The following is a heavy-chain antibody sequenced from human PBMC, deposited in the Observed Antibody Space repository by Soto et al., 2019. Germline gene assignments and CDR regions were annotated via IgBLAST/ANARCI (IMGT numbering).Heavy chain of an antibody. Sequence: EVQLLESGGGLVQPGGSLRLSCAASGFTFSSYAMNWVRQAPGKGLEWVSDISGTGVGTYYADSVKGRFTISRDNSKNTLYLQMNSLRAEDTAVYYCARDGTSDAFDIWGQGTMVTVSS. J-gene: IGHJ3*02. CDR1: GFTFSSYA. D-gene: IGHD1-26*01. CDR2: ISGTGVGT. CDR3: ARDGTSDAFDI. V-gene: IGHV3-23*01.